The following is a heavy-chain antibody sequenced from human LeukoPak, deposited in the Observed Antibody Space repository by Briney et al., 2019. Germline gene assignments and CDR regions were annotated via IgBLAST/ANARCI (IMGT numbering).Heavy chain of an antibody. Sequence: PGRSLRLSCAASGFTFSSYAMHWVRQAPGQGLEWEAVISYDESNKYYADSVKGRFTVSRDNSKNTLYLQMNSLRAEDTAVYYCARDPRPSYYYDSGGYFEWGQGTLVTVSS. D-gene: IGHD3-22*01. CDR2: ISYDESNK. CDR3: ARDPRPSYYYDSGGYFE. J-gene: IGHJ4*02. CDR1: GFTFSSYA. V-gene: IGHV3-30-3*01.